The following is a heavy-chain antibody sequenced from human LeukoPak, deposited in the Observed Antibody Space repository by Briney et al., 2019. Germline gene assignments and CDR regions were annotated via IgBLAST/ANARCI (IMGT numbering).Heavy chain of an antibody. D-gene: IGHD6-13*01. CDR2: IYYSGST. J-gene: IGHJ5*02. V-gene: IGHV4-59*01. CDR1: GGSISSYY. Sequence: SETLSLTCTVSGGSISSYYWSWIRQPPGKGLEWIAYIYYSGSTNYNPSLKSRVTISVDTSKNQFSLKLSSVTAADTAVYYCARESPGYSSSYNWFDPWGQGTLVTVSS. CDR3: ARESPGYSSSYNWFDP.